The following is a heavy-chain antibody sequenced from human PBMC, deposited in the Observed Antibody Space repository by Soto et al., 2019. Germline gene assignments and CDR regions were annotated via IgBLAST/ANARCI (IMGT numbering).Heavy chain of an antibody. CDR2: FIPIFRTL. V-gene: IGHV1-69*01. D-gene: IGHD3-22*01. Sequence: QVQLIQSEAEVKKPGSSVRVSCPASGGIFGSHGFSWVRQAPGQRLEWVGGFIPIFRTLTYTEKFQARVRSAADESTNTVYLDLSSLTSEDTAVYYCVRDRRIYYSDPHDEFVASDYEVWGQGTMVSVSS. CDR1: GGIFGSHG. J-gene: IGHJ3*01. CDR3: VRDRRIYYSDPHDEFVASDYEV.